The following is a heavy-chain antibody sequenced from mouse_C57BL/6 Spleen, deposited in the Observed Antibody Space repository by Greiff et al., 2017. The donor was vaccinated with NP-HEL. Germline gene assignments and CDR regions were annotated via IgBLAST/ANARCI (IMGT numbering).Heavy chain of an antibody. J-gene: IGHJ3*01. CDR2: IDPSDSET. Sequence: VQLQESGAELVRPGSSVKLSCKASGYTFTSYWMHWVKQRPIQGLEWIGNIDPSDSETHYNQKFKDKATLTVDKSSSTAYMQLSSLTSEDSAVYYCARDFDYYGSWFAYWGKGTLVTVSA. V-gene: IGHV1-52*01. D-gene: IGHD1-1*01. CDR3: ARDFDYYGSWFAY. CDR1: GYTFTSYW.